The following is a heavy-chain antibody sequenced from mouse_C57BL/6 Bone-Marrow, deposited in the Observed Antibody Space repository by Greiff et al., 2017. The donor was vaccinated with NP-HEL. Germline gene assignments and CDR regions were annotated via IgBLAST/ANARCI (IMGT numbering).Heavy chain of an antibody. CDR1: GFTFSDYG. D-gene: IGHD1-1*01. CDR3: ARRVITTVVAEGYFDV. J-gene: IGHJ1*03. V-gene: IGHV5-15*01. CDR2: ISNLAYSI. Sequence: EVKLMESGGGLVQPGGSLKLSCAASGFTFSDYGMAWVRQAPRKGPEWVAFISNLAYSIYYADTVTGRFTISRENAKNTLYLEMSSLRSEDTAMYYCARRVITTVVAEGYFDVWGTGTTVTVSS.